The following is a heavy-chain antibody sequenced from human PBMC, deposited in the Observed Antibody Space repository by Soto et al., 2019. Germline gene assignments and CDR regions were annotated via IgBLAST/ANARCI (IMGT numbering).Heavy chain of an antibody. D-gene: IGHD3-10*01. V-gene: IGHV3-30*18. J-gene: IGHJ4*02. CDR2: ISYDGSNK. Sequence: QVQLVESGGGVVQPGRSLRLSCAASGFTFSSYGMHWVRQAPGKGLEWVAVISYDGSNKYYADSVKGRFTISRDKSKSPLYLQINSLRAGETAVYYWAKEPAHFCFSVSNDAHPDYSAQGILFNVS. CDR3: AKEPAHFCFSVSNDAHPDY. CDR1: GFTFSSYG.